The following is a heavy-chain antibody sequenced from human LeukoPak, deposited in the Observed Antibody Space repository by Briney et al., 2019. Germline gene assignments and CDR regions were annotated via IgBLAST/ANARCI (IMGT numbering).Heavy chain of an antibody. CDR2: IYYSGST. CDR1: GGSISSGGYY. CDR3: ARWGQGSGSYVFDY. D-gene: IGHD3-10*01. Sequence: SETLSLTCTVSGGSISSGGYYWSWIRQHPGKGLEWIGYIYYSGSTYYSPSLKSRVTISVDTSKNQFSLKLSSVTAADTAVYYCARWGQGSGSYVFDYWGQGTLVTVST. J-gene: IGHJ4*02. V-gene: IGHV4-31*03.